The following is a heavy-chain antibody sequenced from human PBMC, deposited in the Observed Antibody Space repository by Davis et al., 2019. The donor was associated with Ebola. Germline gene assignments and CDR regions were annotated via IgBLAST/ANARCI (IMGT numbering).Heavy chain of an antibody. V-gene: IGHV5-51*01. J-gene: IGHJ4*02. Sequence: KVSCKGSGYSFTSYWIGWVRQMPEKGLEWMGIIYPDDSDTRYSPSFQGQVVIFADKSTNTAYLQWSSLKASDTAMYYCARPRDSSSWGFDYWGQGTLVTVSS. D-gene: IGHD6-13*01. CDR1: GYSFTSYW. CDR3: ARPRDSSSWGFDY. CDR2: IYPDDSDT.